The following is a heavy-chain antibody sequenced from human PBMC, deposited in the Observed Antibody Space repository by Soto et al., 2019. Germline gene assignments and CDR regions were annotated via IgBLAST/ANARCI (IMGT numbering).Heavy chain of an antibody. Sequence: GGSLRLSCAASGFIFSTYGMHWVRQAPGKGLEWVAFIWYDASNKYYADSVKGRFTISRDNSKDTLYLQMNSLRVEDTAVYYCASTPYSDNDPYYFDYWGQGTLVTVSS. CDR1: GFIFSTYG. CDR3: ASTPYSDNDPYYFDY. V-gene: IGHV3-33*01. J-gene: IGHJ4*02. CDR2: IWYDASNK. D-gene: IGHD4-17*01.